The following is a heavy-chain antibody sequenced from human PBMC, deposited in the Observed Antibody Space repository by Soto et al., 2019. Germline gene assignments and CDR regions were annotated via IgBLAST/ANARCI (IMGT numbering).Heavy chain of an antibody. D-gene: IGHD6-25*01. CDR3: AREAAGILNWFDP. CDR2: IYHSGST. Sequence: QVQLQESGPGLVKPSQTLSLTCTVSGGSISSGGYYWSWIRQHPGKGLEWIGYIYHSGSTYYNPSLQSRVTISVDTSKNQFYLKVSSVTAADTAVYYCAREAAGILNWFDPWGQGTLVTVSS. J-gene: IGHJ5*02. CDR1: GGSISSGGYY. V-gene: IGHV4-31*03.